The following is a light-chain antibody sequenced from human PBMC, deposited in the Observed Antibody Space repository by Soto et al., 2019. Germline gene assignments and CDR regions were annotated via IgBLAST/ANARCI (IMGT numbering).Light chain of an antibody. CDR3: QQYYNWPRT. Sequence: EIVLTQSPDTLSLSPGERATLSCRASENIYTNLAWYQQKPGQAPRLLFYGASTRATGLPARFSGTGSGTEFTLTINSLQAEDSAVYYCQQYYNWPRTFGQGTRLEIK. CDR2: GAS. V-gene: IGKV3-15*01. J-gene: IGKJ5*01. CDR1: ENIYTN.